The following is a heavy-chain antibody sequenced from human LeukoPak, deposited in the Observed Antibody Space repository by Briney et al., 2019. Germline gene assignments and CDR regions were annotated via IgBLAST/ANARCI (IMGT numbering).Heavy chain of an antibody. CDR3: ARAARVVPAAIDYFDY. J-gene: IGHJ4*02. CDR1: GFTFSSYN. D-gene: IGHD2-2*01. Sequence: GGSLRLSCVASGFTFSSYNMNWVRQAPGKGLEWVSSISSSGSYIYYADSVKGRFTISRDNAKNTLYLQMNSLRAEDTAVYHCARAARVVPAAIDYFDYWGQGTLVTVSS. CDR2: ISSSGSYI. V-gene: IGHV3-21*01.